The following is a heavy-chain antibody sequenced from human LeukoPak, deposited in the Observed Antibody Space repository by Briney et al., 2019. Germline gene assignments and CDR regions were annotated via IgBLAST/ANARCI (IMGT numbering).Heavy chain of an antibody. CDR2: INPTSGGT. J-gene: IGHJ4*02. D-gene: IGHD3-22*01. Sequence: ASVKVSCKASGGTFSSYAISWVRQAPGQGLEWMGWINPTSGGTNYAQKFQGRVTMTRDTSISTAYMELSRLRSDDTAVYYCARPAGGSGYYYFDYWGQGTLVTVSS. V-gene: IGHV1-2*02. CDR1: GGTFSSYA. CDR3: ARPAGGSGYYYFDY.